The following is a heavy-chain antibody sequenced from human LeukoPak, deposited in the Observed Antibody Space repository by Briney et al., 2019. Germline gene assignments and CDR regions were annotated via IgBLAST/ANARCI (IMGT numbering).Heavy chain of an antibody. CDR1: GFPFSSYA. V-gene: IGHV3-23*01. Sequence: GGSLRLSCAASGFPFSSYAMSWVRQAPGKGLEWVSAITGSGTRTDYADSVKGRFTISRDNSKNTLYLQMSSLRAEDTAVYYCAKYRYGDYAHNFDYWGQGTLVTVSS. CDR3: AKYRYGDYAHNFDY. J-gene: IGHJ4*02. D-gene: IGHD4-17*01. CDR2: ITGSGTRT.